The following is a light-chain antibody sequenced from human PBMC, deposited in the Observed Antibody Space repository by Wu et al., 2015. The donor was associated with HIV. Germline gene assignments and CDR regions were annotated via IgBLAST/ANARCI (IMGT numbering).Light chain of an antibody. J-gene: IGKJ1*01. V-gene: IGKV3-15*01. Sequence: EIVMTQSPVTLSVSPGERATLSCRASQTVSTNVAWYQQKPGQAPRLLIFGVSTRATDIPARFSGSESGTEFTLTISNMQSEDFAVYYCQQYDTWLRTFGPGTKGGNQT. CDR2: GVS. CDR1: QTVSTN. CDR3: QQYDTWLRT.